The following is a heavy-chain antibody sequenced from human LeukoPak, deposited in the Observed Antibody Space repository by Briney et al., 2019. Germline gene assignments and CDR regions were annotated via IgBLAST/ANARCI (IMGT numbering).Heavy chain of an antibody. CDR3: AIQSGAADY. CDR2: IYYGGST. CDR1: GYSISTGYY. Sequence: SETLSFTCAVSGYSISTGYYWAWIRQPPGKGLEWITTIYYGGSTYYNPSLKSRVTISVDTSRNQFSLNLRSVTAADTAVYYCAIQSGAADYWGQGTLVTVSS. V-gene: IGHV4-38-2*01. J-gene: IGHJ4*02. D-gene: IGHD3-3*01.